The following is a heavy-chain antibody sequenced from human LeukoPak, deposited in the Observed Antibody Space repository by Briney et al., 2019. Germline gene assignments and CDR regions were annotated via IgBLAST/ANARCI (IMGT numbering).Heavy chain of an antibody. J-gene: IGHJ5*02. Sequence: GASVKVSCKASGYSFTNYALNWVRQAPGQGLEWMGWINTNSGTPTYAQGLTGRFVFSLDTSVNTAYLQISSLKAEDTAVYYCARVPFVVMGVTGNWFDPWGQGTLVTVSS. CDR2: INTNSGTP. CDR3: ARVPFVVMGVTGNWFDP. V-gene: IGHV7-4-1*02. D-gene: IGHD2-15*01. CDR1: GYSFTNYA.